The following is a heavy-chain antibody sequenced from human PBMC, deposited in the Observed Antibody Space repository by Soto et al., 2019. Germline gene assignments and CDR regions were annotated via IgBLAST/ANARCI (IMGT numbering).Heavy chain of an antibody. CDR2: ISSSGGST. CDR3: AKYQPMTQPRPYFDY. V-gene: IGHV3-23*01. J-gene: IGHJ4*02. CDR1: GFTFSSYA. D-gene: IGHD3-22*01. Sequence: GSLRLSCAASGFTFSSYAMSWVRQAPGKGLGWVSAISSSGGSTFYADSVKGRFTISRDNSRNTLYLQMNSLRAEDTAIYYCAKYQPMTQPRPYFDYWGQGTLVTVSS.